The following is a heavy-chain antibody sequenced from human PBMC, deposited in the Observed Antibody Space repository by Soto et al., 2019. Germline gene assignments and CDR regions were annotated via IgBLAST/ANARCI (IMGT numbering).Heavy chain of an antibody. Sequence: GGSLRLSCAASGFTFTSYAMNWVRQAPGKVLEGGASISGSGGSTNGADSVKGRCTISRDNSRDTVYLQMNSLRAEDTAVYYGGKGAGYGPERYSEQWGQGT. J-gene: IGHJ1*01. V-gene: IGHV3-23*01. CDR1: GFTFTSYA. CDR3: GKGAGYGPERYSEQ. CDR2: ISGSGGST. D-gene: IGHD6-13*01.